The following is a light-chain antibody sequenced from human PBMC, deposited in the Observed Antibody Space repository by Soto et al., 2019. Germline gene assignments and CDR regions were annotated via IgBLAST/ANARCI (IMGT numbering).Light chain of an antibody. CDR3: QHYNSNTPKT. CDR2: GAS. CDR1: QGIGDT. Sequence: EIVMTQSPATLSVSPGEGATLSCRASQGIGDTLAWYQHKPGQTPRLLIHGASIRATGVPARFSGSGSGTEFTLTISILQSEYFASYFCQHYNSNTPKTFGQGTKVDIK. J-gene: IGKJ1*01. V-gene: IGKV3D-15*03.